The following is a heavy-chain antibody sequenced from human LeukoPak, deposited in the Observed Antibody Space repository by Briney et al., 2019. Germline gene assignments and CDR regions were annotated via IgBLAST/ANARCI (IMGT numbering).Heavy chain of an antibody. CDR1: GFTFSSTG. D-gene: IGHD2-15*01. V-gene: IGHV3-30*02. J-gene: IGHJ3*02. CDR2: IRFDATSE. CDR3: AREPPQYCSGGSCYPSSYAFDI. Sequence: GGSLRLSCAASGFTFSSTGMHWVRQAPGKGLEWVAFIRFDATSEYYADSVRGRFTISRDISSNTLSLQMNSLRTEDTAMYYCAREPPQYCSGGSCYPSSYAFDIWGQGTMVTVSS.